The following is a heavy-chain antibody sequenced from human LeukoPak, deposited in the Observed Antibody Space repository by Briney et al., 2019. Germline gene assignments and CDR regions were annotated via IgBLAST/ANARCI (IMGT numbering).Heavy chain of an antibody. V-gene: IGHV1-8*02. D-gene: IGHD3-9*01. J-gene: IGHJ4*02. CDR1: GYTFTGYY. Sequence: ASVKVSCKASGYTFTGYYMHWVRQATGQGLEWMGWMNPNSGNTGYAQKFQGRVTMTRNTSISTAYMELSSLRSEDTAVYYCARANYDILTGTDPEVFDYWGQGTLVTVSS. CDR2: MNPNSGNT. CDR3: ARANYDILTGTDPEVFDY.